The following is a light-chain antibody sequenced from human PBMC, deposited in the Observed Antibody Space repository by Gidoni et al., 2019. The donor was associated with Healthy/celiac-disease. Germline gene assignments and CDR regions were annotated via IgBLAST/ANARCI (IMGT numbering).Light chain of an antibody. J-gene: IGLJ2*01. CDR3: AAWDDSLNGVV. Sequence: QSVLTQPPSASGTPGQRVTLSCSGSSSNIGSNTVNWYQQLPGTAPKLLIYSNNQRPSGVTDRFSGSKSGTSASLAISGLQSEDEADYYWAAWDDSLNGVVFGGGTKLTVL. CDR1: SSNIGSNT. V-gene: IGLV1-44*01. CDR2: SNN.